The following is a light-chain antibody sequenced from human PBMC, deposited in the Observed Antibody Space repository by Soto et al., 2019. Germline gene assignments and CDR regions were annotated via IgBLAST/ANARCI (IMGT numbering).Light chain of an antibody. CDR3: AAWDDSLNGLV. CDR2: NN. V-gene: IGLV1-44*01. CDR1: SSNIGSNT. J-gene: IGLJ1*01. Sequence: QSVLTQPPSASGTPGQRVTISCSGSSSNIGSNTVNWYQQLPGTAPKLLIYNNQRPSGVPDRFSGSKSGTSASLAISGLQSEDGADYYCAAWDDSLNGLVFGTGTKLTVL.